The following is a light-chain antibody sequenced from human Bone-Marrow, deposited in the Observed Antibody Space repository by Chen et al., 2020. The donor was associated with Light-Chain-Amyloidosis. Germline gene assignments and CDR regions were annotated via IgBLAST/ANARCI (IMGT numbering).Light chain of an antibody. Sequence: NFMLTQPHSVSESPGKTVIISCTRSSGSIATNYEQWYQQRPGSSPTTVIYEDDQRPSGVTDRFSGSIDRSSNSASLTISGLKTEDEADYYCQSYQGSSQGVFGGGTKLTVL. CDR1: SGSIATNY. J-gene: IGLJ3*02. V-gene: IGLV6-57*01. CDR2: EDD. CDR3: QSYQGSSQGV.